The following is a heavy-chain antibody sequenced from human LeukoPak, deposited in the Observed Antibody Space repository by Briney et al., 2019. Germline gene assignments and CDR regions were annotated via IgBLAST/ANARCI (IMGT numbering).Heavy chain of an antibody. CDR3: ARRRSSSLFDY. Sequence: KPSETLSLTCTVSGGSISSSSYYWGWIRQPPGKGLEWIGSIYYSGSTYYNPSLKSRVTISVDTSKNQFSLKLSSVTAADTAVYYCARRRSSSLFDYWGQGTLVTVSS. D-gene: IGHD6-13*01. CDR1: GGSISSSSYY. CDR2: IYYSGST. J-gene: IGHJ4*02. V-gene: IGHV4-39*01.